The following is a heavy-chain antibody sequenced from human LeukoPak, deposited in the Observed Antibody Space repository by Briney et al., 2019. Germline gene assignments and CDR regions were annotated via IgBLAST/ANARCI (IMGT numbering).Heavy chain of an antibody. CDR1: GFTFSSYA. CDR3: ARDRSSPALDY. Sequence: GRSLRLSCAASGFTFSSYAMHWVRQAPGKGLEWVAVISYDGSNKYYADSVKGRFTISRDNSKNTLYLQMNSLRAEDTAVYYCARDRSSPALDYWGQGTLVTVSS. V-gene: IGHV3-30-3*01. CDR2: ISYDGSNK. J-gene: IGHJ4*02. D-gene: IGHD6-13*01.